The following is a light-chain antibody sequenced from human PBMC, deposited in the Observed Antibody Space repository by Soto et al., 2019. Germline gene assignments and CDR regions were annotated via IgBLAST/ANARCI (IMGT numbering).Light chain of an antibody. CDR1: SSNIGRNY. CDR2: RNN. Sequence: QSVLTQPPSASGTPGQRVTISCSGSSSNIGRNYVYWYQQLPGTAPKLLIYRNNKRPSGVPDRFSGSKSGTSASLAISGLRSEDEDDYYCAAWDDSLSVLYVFGTGTKLTVL. CDR3: AAWDDSLSVLYV. J-gene: IGLJ1*01. V-gene: IGLV1-47*01.